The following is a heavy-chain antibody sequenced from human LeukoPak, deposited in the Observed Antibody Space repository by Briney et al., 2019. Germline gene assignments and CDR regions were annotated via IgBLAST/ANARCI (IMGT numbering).Heavy chain of an antibody. CDR3: AKAAVGTVIDY. CDR1: GFTLSSYS. J-gene: IGHJ4*02. D-gene: IGHD6-13*01. Sequence: GGSLRLSCAASGFTLSSYSMNWVRQAPGKGLEWVSSISSSSSYIYYADSVKGRFTISRDNAKNSLYLQMNSLRAEDTAVYYCAKAAVGTVIDYWGQGTLVTVSS. V-gene: IGHV3-21*01. CDR2: ISSSSSYI.